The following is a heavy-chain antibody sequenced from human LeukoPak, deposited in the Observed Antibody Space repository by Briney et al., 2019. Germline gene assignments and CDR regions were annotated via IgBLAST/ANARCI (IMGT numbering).Heavy chain of an antibody. J-gene: IGHJ4*02. CDR2: ISWNSGSI. Sequence: GGSLRLSCAASGFTFDDYAMHWVRQAPGKGLEWVSGISWNSGSIGYADSVKGRFTISRDNAKDSLYLQMNSLRAEDTALYYCAKDIGGSYYEGTDYWGKGTPVTVSS. CDR3: AKDIGGSYYEGTDY. V-gene: IGHV3-9*01. D-gene: IGHD1-26*01. CDR1: GFTFDDYA.